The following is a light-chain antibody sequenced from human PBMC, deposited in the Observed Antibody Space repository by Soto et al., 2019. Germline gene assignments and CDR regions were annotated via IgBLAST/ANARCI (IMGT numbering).Light chain of an antibody. CDR2: KAS. J-gene: IGKJ4*01. CDR1: QSISSW. Sequence: DIQMTQSPSTLSASVGDRVTITCRASQSISSWLAWYQQKPGTAPKLLIYKASSLESGVPSRFSGSGSWTEFTLSISSLQPDDFATYYCQPYNSYPLTFGGGTNVEIK. V-gene: IGKV1-5*03. CDR3: QPYNSYPLT.